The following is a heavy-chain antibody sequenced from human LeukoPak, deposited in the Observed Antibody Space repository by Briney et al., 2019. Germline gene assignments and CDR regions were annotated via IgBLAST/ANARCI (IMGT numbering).Heavy chain of an antibody. D-gene: IGHD5-24*01. CDR2: IKQDGGEI. J-gene: IGHJ4*02. V-gene: IGHV3-7*03. CDR1: GFTFSRYW. CDR3: ARDGDGYVDY. Sequence: GGSLRLSCAASGFTFSRYWMSWVRQVPRKGLEWVANIKQDGGEIYYMDSVKGRFTISRDNAKNSLYLQMNSLRAEDTAVYYCARDGDGYVDYWGQGTLVTVSS.